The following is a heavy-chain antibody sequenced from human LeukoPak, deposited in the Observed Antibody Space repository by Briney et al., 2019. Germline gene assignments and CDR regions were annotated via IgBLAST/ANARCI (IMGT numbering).Heavy chain of an antibody. J-gene: IGHJ6*02. V-gene: IGHV4-59*01. Sequence: SETLSLTCTVSGGSISSYYWSWVRQPPGKGLEWIGYIIDSGSINYNAALESRVTISLDTSKNQFSLKLYSVTAADTAVYYCAGGGSGYDSFYYYGMDVWGQGTTVTVAS. CDR2: IIDSGSI. CDR3: AGGGSGYDSFYYYGMDV. D-gene: IGHD5-12*01. CDR1: GGSISSYY.